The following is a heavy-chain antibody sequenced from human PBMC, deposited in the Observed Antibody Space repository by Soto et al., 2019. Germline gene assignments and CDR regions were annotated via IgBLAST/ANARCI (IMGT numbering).Heavy chain of an antibody. CDR3: ARASGGSCYSPDYYYYGMDV. V-gene: IGHV4-39*01. Sequence: ETLSLTCTVSGGSISSSSYYWGWIRQPPGKGLEWIGSIYYSGSTYYNPSLKSRVTISVDTSKNQFSLKLSSVTAADTAVYYCARASGGSCYSPDYYYYGMDVWGQGTTVTVSS. J-gene: IGHJ6*02. CDR2: IYYSGST. D-gene: IGHD2-15*01. CDR1: GGSISSSSYY.